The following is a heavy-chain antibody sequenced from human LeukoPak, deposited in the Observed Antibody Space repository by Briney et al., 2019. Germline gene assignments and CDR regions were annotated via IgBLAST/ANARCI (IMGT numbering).Heavy chain of an antibody. D-gene: IGHD3-22*01. CDR1: GFSFSGYY. Sequence: GGSLRLSCAASGFSFSGYYMSWIRQAPGKGLEWVSYISGSGGYTYYAGSVKGRFTIFRDNAKNLLYLQMNSLRAEDTAVYYCASFYYYDDAFDIWGQGTMVTVSS. V-gene: IGHV3-11*03. CDR2: ISGSGGYT. CDR3: ASFYYYDDAFDI. J-gene: IGHJ3*02.